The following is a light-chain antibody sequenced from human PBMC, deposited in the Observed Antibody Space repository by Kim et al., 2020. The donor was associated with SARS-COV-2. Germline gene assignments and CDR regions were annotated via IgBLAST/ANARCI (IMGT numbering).Light chain of an antibody. V-gene: IGKV1-17*01. CDR1: EDIRND. J-gene: IGKJ5*01. Sequence: ASVGDRITITCRASEDIRNDLGWYQQNPGRATKRLIYGASSLQSGVPSRFSGSGSGTEFNLTISSLQPEDVATYFCLQHNTYPITFGQGTRLEIK. CDR2: GAS. CDR3: LQHNTYPIT.